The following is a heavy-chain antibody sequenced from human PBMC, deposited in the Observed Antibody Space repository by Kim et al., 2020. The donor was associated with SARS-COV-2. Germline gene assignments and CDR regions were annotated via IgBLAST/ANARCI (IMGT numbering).Heavy chain of an antibody. CDR1: GYTFTTYT. D-gene: IGHD5-12*01. CDR2: INAGNGNT. V-gene: IGHV1-3*01. J-gene: IGHJ4*02. Sequence: ASVKVSCKASGYTFTTYTIHWVRQAPGQRPEWMGWINAGNGNTRYSQKLQGRVTITRDTSASTANMELSSLKSVDTAVYYCAREGWTDMASFDYWGQGTLVTVSS. CDR3: AREGWTDMASFDY.